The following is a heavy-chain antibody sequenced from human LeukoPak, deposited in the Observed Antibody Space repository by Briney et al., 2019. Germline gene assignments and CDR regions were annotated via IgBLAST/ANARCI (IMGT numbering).Heavy chain of an antibody. CDR1: GFTLSSHS. J-gene: IGHJ4*02. V-gene: IGHV3-48*02. CDR2: ISSGSSSI. Sequence: GSLRLSCAASGFTLSSHSMNWVRQAPGKGLEWVSYISSGSSSIFYADSVKGRFTISRDNAKNSLYLQMNSLRDEDTAVYYCARDAGRYFDWLGYWGQGTLVTVSS. D-gene: IGHD3-9*01. CDR3: ARDAGRYFDWLGY.